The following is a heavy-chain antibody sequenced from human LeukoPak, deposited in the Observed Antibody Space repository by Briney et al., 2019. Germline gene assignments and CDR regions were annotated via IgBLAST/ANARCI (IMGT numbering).Heavy chain of an antibody. D-gene: IGHD3-10*01. CDR1: GFTFSSYW. CDR2: INTDGSST. V-gene: IGHV3-74*01. Sequence: PGGSLRLSCAASGFTFSSYWMHWVRQAPGKGLVWVSHINTDGSSTSYADSVKGRFTISRDNSKNTLYLQMNSLRAEDTAVYYCAKDLYYYGSGKKGGYFDYWGQGTLVTVSS. J-gene: IGHJ4*02. CDR3: AKDLYYYGSGKKGGYFDY.